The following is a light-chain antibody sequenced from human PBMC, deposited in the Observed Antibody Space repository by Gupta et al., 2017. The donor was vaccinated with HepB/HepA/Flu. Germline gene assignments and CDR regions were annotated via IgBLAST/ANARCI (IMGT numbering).Light chain of an antibody. CDR1: SSDVGGYNY. CDR2: DVS. Sequence: QSALTQPASVSGSPGQSITISCTGTSSDVGGYNYVSWYQQHPGKAPKLMIYDVSNRPSGVSNRFSGSKSGNTASLTISGLQAEDEAGYYCSSYTSSSTLDVFGTGTKFTVL. J-gene: IGLJ1*01. CDR3: SSYTSSSTLDV. V-gene: IGLV2-14*01.